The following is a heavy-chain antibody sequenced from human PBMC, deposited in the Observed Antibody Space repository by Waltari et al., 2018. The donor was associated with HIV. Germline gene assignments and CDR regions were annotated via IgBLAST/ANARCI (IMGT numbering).Heavy chain of an antibody. J-gene: IGHJ2*01. CDR3: ARHALRVGAAYWNFDL. Sequence: QLQLQESGPGLVKPSETLSLTCAVSAGSVSSSSYFWGWIRQPPGKGLEWVGRSYYTGRAYYNPSLKSRVTISVDTSKNQFSMKVTSVTAADTAVYYCARHALRVGAAYWNFDLWGRGTLVTVSS. CDR1: AGSVSSSSYF. D-gene: IGHD1-26*01. V-gene: IGHV4-39*01. CDR2: SYYTGRA.